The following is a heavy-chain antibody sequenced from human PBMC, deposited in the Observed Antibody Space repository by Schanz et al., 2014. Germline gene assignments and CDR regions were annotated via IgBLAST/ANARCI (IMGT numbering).Heavy chain of an antibody. D-gene: IGHD2-2*01. CDR2: INPNSGDT. CDR3: ARELCSSTTCYVRYDP. V-gene: IGHV1-2*02. J-gene: IGHJ5*02. CDR1: GYTFTSYV. Sequence: QVQLVQSGAEVKKPGASVKVSCKASGYTFTSYVISWVRQAPGQGLEFMGWINPNSGDTEYGQQFEGRVTLTRDTSISTAYMELSSLTSDDTAVYYCARELCSSTTCYVRYDPWGQGTLVTVSS.